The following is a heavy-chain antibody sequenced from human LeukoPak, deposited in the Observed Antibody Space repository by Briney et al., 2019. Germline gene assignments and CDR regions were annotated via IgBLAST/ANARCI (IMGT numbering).Heavy chain of an antibody. D-gene: IGHD6-19*01. CDR3: ARGQFGYTSGWYNY. J-gene: IGHJ4*02. CDR1: GGSISSGSYY. CDR2: IYASGST. Sequence: IPSETLSLTCTVSGGSISSGSYYWSWIRQPAGKGLEWIGRIYASGSTNYNPSLKSRVTISVDTSKNQFSLKLSSVTAADTAVYYCARGQFGYTSGWYNYWGQGTLVTVSS. V-gene: IGHV4-61*02.